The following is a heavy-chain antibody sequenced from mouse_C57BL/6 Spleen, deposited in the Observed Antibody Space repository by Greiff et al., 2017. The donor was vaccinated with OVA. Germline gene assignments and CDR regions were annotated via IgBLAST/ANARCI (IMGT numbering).Heavy chain of an antibody. Sequence: VQLQQSGPGLVQPSQSLSITCTVSGFSLTSYGVHWVRQSPGKGLEWLGVIWRGGSTDYNAAFMSRLSITKDNSKSQVFFKMNSLQADDAAIYYCAKGDGSSYAWFAYWGQGTLVTVSA. D-gene: IGHD1-1*01. V-gene: IGHV2-5*01. CDR1: GFSLTSYG. CDR3: AKGDGSSYAWFAY. CDR2: IWRGGST. J-gene: IGHJ3*01.